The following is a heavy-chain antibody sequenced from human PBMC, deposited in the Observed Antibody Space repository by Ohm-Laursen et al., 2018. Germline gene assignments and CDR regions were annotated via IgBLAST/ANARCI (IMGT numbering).Heavy chain of an antibody. J-gene: IGHJ6*02. CDR1: GFTFRNYG. V-gene: IGHV3-23*01. D-gene: IGHD2-8*01. CDR3: ARDDGAYARRSGMDV. Sequence: SLRLSCAASGFTFRNYGMTWARQAPGKRLEWVAGIGGSGSSTYYADSVTGRFTISRDNPKNTLYLHMSSLRAEDTAIYYCARDDGAYARRSGMDVWGQGTTVTVSS. CDR2: IGGSGSST.